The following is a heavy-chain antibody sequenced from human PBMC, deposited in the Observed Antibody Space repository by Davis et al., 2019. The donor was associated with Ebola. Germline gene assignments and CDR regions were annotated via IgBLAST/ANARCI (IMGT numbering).Heavy chain of an antibody. CDR3: AREMRGTADSH. V-gene: IGHV3-64*02. J-gene: IGHJ4*02. CDR1: GFTFSDYA. CDR2: ISSNGGST. D-gene: IGHD1/OR15-1a*01. Sequence: GESLKISCNASGFTFSDYAMHWVRQAPGKGLEYVSVISSNGGSTYYADSVKGRFTISRDNSKNTLFLQMGGLRADDMAVYYCAREMRGTADSHWGQGTLVTVSS.